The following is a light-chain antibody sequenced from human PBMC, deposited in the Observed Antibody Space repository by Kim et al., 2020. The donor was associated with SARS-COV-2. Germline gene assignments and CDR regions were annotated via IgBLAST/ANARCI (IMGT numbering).Light chain of an antibody. Sequence: PVQSVAISCSGSRGDFGSYKCVSWYQPHPGDSPKLIIYEGTRRPSGVPDRFSGSVSGNAASLTVSGLQAEDEADYYCASHGGYDYVFGTGTKVTVL. J-gene: IGLJ1*01. CDR2: EGT. V-gene: IGLV2-8*01. CDR3: ASHGGYDYV. CDR1: RGDFGSYKC.